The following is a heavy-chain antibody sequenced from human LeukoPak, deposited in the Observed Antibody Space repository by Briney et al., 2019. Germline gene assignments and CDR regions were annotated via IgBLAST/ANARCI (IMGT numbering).Heavy chain of an antibody. V-gene: IGHV4-59*01. CDR3: ARVRGWLPQSNWFDP. D-gene: IGHD5-24*01. Sequence: SETLSLTCTVSGGSISSYYWSWIRQSPGKGLEWIGYITNIGSTNYNPSLRSRVTISGDTSKNQFSLRLRSVTAADTAVYYCARVRGWLPQSNWFDPWGQGTLVTVSS. J-gene: IGHJ5*02. CDR1: GGSISSYY. CDR2: ITNIGST.